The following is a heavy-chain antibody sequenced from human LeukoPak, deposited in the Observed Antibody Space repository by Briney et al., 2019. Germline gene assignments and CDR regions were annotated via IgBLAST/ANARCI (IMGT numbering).Heavy chain of an antibody. CDR2: IYYSGST. J-gene: IGHJ4*02. CDR3: ARGHYYDSSGYYLPFEY. CDR1: GVSISSSYSY. Sequence: SETLSLTCTVSGVSISSSYSYWGWIRQPPGKGLEWIGSIYYSGSTYYNPSLKSRVTISVDTSKNQFPLKLTSVTAADTAVHYCARGHYYDSSGYYLPFEYWGQGTLVTVSS. V-gene: IGHV4-39*01. D-gene: IGHD3-22*01.